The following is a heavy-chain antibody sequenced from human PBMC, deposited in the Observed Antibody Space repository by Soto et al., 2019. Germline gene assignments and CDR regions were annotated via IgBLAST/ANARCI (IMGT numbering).Heavy chain of an antibody. Sequence: SETLSLTCPVSCGSISSSSYYWGFLLQPPGKGLEWIGSIYYSGSTYYNPSLKSRVTISVDKSKNQFSLNLNSVTAADTAVYYCARIPFYYYSMDVWGQGTTVTVSS. D-gene: IGHD2-21*01. V-gene: IGHV4-39*07. CDR3: ARIPFYYYSMDV. J-gene: IGHJ6*02. CDR2: IYYSGST. CDR1: CGSISSSSYY.